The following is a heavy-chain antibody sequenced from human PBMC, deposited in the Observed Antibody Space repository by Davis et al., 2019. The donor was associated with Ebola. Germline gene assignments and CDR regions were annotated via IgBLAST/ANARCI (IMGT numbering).Heavy chain of an antibody. Sequence: GESLKISCAASGFTFSSHAMSWVRQAPGKGLEWVSGTSASGGTTSYADSVKGRFTISRDNSKNTLYLHMNSLRAEDTAVYYCARDFPEIVGAIFSDYYFDYWGQGTLVTVSP. CDR2: TSASGGTT. J-gene: IGHJ4*02. V-gene: IGHV3-23*01. CDR1: GFTFSSHA. D-gene: IGHD1-26*01. CDR3: ARDFPEIVGAIFSDYYFDY.